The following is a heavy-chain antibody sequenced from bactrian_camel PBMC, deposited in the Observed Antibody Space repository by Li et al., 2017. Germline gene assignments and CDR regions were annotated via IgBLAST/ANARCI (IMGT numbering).Heavy chain of an antibody. D-gene: IGHD2*01. CDR3: AAMVGGICDRVVGAFGY. Sequence: QVQLVESGGGLVQPGGSLRLSCASSLFTFPYMTWVRQGPGKGLEWVCGISADGSQITYADSVKGRFTISRDNAKNTLYLQMNSLKLEDTGAYYCAAMVGGICDRVVGAFGYWGQGTQVTVS. V-gene: IGHV3S6*01. CDR1: LFTFPY. J-gene: IGHJ6*01. CDR2: ISADGSQI.